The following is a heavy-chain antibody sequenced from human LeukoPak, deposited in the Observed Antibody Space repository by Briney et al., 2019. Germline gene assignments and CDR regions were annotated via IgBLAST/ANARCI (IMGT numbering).Heavy chain of an antibody. CDR3: AKLGVVGSPDY. V-gene: IGHV3-30*18. CDR1: GFTFSSYG. CDR2: ISYDGSNK. D-gene: IGHD1-26*01. J-gene: IGHJ4*02. Sequence: GGSLRLSCAASGFTFSSYGMHWVRQAPGKGLEWVTVISYDGSNKYYADSVKGRFTISRDNSKNTLYLQMNSLRAEDTAVYYCAKLGVVGSPDYWGQGTLVTVSS.